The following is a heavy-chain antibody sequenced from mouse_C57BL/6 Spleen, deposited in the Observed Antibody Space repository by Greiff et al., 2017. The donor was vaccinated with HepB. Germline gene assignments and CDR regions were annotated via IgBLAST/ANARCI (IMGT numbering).Heavy chain of an antibody. Sequence: QVQLKESGAELARPGASVKMSCKASGYTFTSYTMHWVKQRPGQGLEWIGYINPSSGYTKYNQKFKDKATLTADKSSSTAYMKLSSLTSEDSAVYYCARVGPYYGSSYGYFDVWGTGTTVTVSS. CDR2: INPSSGYT. CDR3: ARVGPYYGSSYGYFDV. D-gene: IGHD1-1*01. V-gene: IGHV1-4*01. J-gene: IGHJ1*03. CDR1: GYTFTSYT.